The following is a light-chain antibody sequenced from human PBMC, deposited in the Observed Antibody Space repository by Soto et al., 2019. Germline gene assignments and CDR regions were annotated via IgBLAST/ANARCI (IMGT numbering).Light chain of an antibody. CDR2: DAS. Sequence: DIQLTQSPSPLSASVGDRVTITCRASAGISNDLVWYQHKPGEAPTVLIYDASTLQSGVPERFSGSGSGTEFTGIISSLQPEDVATYYCAQLNSYPRTFGQG. V-gene: IGKV1-9*01. CDR3: AQLNSYPRT. J-gene: IGKJ2*01. CDR1: AGISND.